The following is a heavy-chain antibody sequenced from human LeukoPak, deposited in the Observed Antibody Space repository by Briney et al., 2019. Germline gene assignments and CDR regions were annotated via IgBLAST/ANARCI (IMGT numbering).Heavy chain of an antibody. V-gene: IGHV4-59*01. Sequence: SETLSLTCTVSGGSISSYYWNWIRQPPGKGLEWIGYIYYSGGTNYNPSLKSRVTISVDTSKNQFSLKLSSVTAADTAVYYCARGGWYPESFQHWGQGALVTVYS. CDR2: IYYSGGT. CDR1: GGSISSYY. CDR3: ARGGWYPESFQH. D-gene: IGHD6-19*01. J-gene: IGHJ1*01.